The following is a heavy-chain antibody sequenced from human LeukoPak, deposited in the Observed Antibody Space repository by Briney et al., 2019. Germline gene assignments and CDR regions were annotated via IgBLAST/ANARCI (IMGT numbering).Heavy chain of an antibody. V-gene: IGHV3-23*01. D-gene: IGHD6-19*01. CDR1: GFTFSSYA. CDR3: AKEQYSSGRPYYNYYGMDV. CDR2: ISGRGGST. Sequence: GGSLRLSCAASGFTFSSYAMSWVRQAPGKGLEWVSAISGRGGSTYYADSVKGRFTISRDNSKTTLYLQMNSLRAEDTAVYYCAKEQYSSGRPYYNYYGMDVGGQGTTVTVS. J-gene: IGHJ6*02.